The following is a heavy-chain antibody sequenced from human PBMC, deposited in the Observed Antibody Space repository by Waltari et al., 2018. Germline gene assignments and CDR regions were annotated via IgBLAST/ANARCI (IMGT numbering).Heavy chain of an antibody. V-gene: IGHV3-30*18. CDR3: AKGAGGATDMKVFYYYYGMDV. CDR2: ISYDGSNK. Sequence: QVQLVESGGGVVQPGRSLRLSCAASGFTFSSYGMHWVRQAPGKGLEWVAVISYDGSNKYYADSVKGRFTISRDNSKNTLYLQMNSLRAEDTAVYYCAKGAGGATDMKVFYYYYGMDVWGQGTTVTVSS. D-gene: IGHD1-26*01. CDR1: GFTFSSYG. J-gene: IGHJ6*02.